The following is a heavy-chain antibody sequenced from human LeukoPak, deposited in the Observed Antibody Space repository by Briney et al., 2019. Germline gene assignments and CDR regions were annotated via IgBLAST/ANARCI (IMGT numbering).Heavy chain of an antibody. J-gene: IGHJ3*02. Sequence: GGSLRLSCAASGFTFSSYSMNWVRQAPGKGLEWVSYISSSSSTIYYADSVKGRFTISRDNAKNSLYLQMNSLRAEDTAVYYCASDRTDAFDIWGQGTMVTASS. CDR3: ASDRTDAFDI. CDR1: GFTFSSYS. CDR2: ISSSSSTI. D-gene: IGHD2-2*01. V-gene: IGHV3-48*01.